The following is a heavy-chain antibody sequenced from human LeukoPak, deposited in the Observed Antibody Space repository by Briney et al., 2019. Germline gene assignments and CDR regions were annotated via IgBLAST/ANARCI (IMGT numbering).Heavy chain of an antibody. CDR2: IKQDGSEK. CDR1: GFTFSSYW. CDR3: ARQTNGYNWYYYYYTDV. Sequence: PGGSPRLSCAASGFTFSSYWMSWVRQAPGKGLEWVANIKQDGSEKYYVDSVKGRFTISRDNAKNSLYLQMNSLRAEDTAVYYCARQTNGYNWYYYYYTDVWGKGTTVTVSS. D-gene: IGHD5-24*01. J-gene: IGHJ6*03. V-gene: IGHV3-7*01.